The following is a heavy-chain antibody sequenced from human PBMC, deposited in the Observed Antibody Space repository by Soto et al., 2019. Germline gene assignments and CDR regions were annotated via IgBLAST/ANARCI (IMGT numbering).Heavy chain of an antibody. Sequence: SETLSLTCAVYGGSFSGYSWNWIRQPPGKGLEWIGEINHSGSTNYNPSLKSRVTISLDTSKNQFSLRLTSLTAADTAVYFCARAPQIVAMGRPFDYWGQGIRVTVSS. D-gene: IGHD5-12*01. CDR2: INHSGST. J-gene: IGHJ4*02. V-gene: IGHV4-34*01. CDR1: GGSFSGYS. CDR3: ARAPQIVAMGRPFDY.